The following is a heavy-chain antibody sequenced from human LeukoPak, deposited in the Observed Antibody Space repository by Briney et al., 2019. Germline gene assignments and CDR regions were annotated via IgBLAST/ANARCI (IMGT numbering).Heavy chain of an antibody. J-gene: IGHJ2*01. D-gene: IGHD2-2*01. V-gene: IGHV1-18*01. CDR2: ISPYNDNT. CDR1: GYTFTSYG. Sequence: GASVKVSCKASGYTFTSYGISWVRQAPGQGLEWMGWISPYNDNTNYAQKFQGRVTMTTDTSTNTAYMELRSLRSEDTAVYYCARTYCSSTSCYSGYFDLWGRGTLVTASS. CDR3: ARTYCSSTSCYSGYFDL.